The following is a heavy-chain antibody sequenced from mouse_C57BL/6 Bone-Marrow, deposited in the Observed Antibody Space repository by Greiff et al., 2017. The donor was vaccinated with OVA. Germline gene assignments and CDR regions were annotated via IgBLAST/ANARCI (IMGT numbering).Heavy chain of an antibody. Sequence: EVQLQESGPGLVKPSQSLSLTCSVTGYSITSGYYWNWIRQFPGNKLEWVGYISYDGSNNYNPSLKNRISITRDTSKNQFFLKLNSVTTEDTATYYCAREGKGYCDGWGTGTTVTVSS. CDR3: AREGKGYCDG. J-gene: IGHJ1*03. D-gene: IGHD1-3*01. CDR1: GYSITSGYY. CDR2: ISYDGSN. V-gene: IGHV3-6*01.